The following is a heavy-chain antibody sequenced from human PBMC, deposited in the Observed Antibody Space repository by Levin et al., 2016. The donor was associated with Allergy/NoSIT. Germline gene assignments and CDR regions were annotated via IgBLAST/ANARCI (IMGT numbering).Heavy chain of an antibody. Sequence: VRQAPGKGLEWVSSINTISSHIYYADSVKGRFTISRDNAANSLYLQMSSLRDEDTAVYYCAREAHLYDRSGSDSSGSDCWGQGTLVTVSS. V-gene: IGHV3-21*06. CDR2: INTISSHI. D-gene: IGHD3-22*01. J-gene: IGHJ4*02. CDR3: AREAHLYDRSGSDSSGSDC.